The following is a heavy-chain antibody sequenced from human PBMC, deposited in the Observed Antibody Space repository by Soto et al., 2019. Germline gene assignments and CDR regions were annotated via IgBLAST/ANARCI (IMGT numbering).Heavy chain of an antibody. CDR3: AGRMRADYSFDF. D-gene: IGHD4-17*01. CDR1: GLSLTTSATR. V-gene: IGHV2-70*04. Sequence: SGPTLVNPTQTLTLTCAISGLSLTTSATRVSWIRQPPGKALEWLARIDWDDEKFYSTSLRTRLTISKDTSKNHVVLTITNVDPVDTATYYCAGRMRADYSFDFWGQGALVTVSS. J-gene: IGHJ4*02. CDR2: IDWDDEK.